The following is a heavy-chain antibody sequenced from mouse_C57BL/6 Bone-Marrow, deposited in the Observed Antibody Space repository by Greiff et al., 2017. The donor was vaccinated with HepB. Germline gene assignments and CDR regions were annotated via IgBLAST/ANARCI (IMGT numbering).Heavy chain of an antibody. V-gene: IGHV6-6*01. CDR1: GFTFSDAW. CDR2: IRNKANNHAT. J-gene: IGHJ3*01. Sequence: EVQGVESGGGLVQPGGSMKLSCAASGFTFSDAWMDWVRQSPEKGLEWVAEIRNKANNHATYYAESVKGRFTISRDDSKSSVYLQMNSLRAEDTGIYYCTRKDYGSSSWFAYWGQGTLVTVSA. CDR3: TRKDYGSSSWFAY. D-gene: IGHD1-1*01.